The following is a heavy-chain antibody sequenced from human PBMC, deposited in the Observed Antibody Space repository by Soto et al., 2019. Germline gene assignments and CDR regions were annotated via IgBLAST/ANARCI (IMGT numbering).Heavy chain of an antibody. CDR1: GGSITSGGYS. D-gene: IGHD3-9*01. J-gene: IGHJ4*02. Sequence: SETLSLTCSVSGGSITSGGYSWTWIRQSPGKHLQLIGYIYQSGATHYTPSLKGRITISLDSDKNQFSLKLSSVTAADTAVYYCARVGDILTGYYYYFDYWGQGTLVTVSS. CDR3: ARVGDILTGYYYYFDY. V-gene: IGHV4-30-2*06. CDR2: IYQSGAT.